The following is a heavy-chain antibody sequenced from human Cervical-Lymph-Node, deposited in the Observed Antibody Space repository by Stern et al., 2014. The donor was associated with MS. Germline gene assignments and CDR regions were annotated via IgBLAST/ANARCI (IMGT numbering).Heavy chain of an antibody. CDR3: ARGSHGGGYDLKYDY. CDR1: GGSINNYF. D-gene: IGHD5-12*01. Sequence: QVQLVESGPGLVKPSETLSLTCTVSGGSINNYFWSWIRQPPGKGLEWIGYIYSSGSTNYNPSLRSRLMISVDTSKNQFSLKMNSVTAADTAIYYCARGSHGGGYDLKYDYWGQGTLVTVSS. V-gene: IGHV4-59*01. J-gene: IGHJ4*02. CDR2: IYSSGST.